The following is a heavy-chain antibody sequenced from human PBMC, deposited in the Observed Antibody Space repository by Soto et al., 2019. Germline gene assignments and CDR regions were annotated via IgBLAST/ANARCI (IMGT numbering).Heavy chain of an antibody. CDR1: GYTFTSYD. J-gene: IGHJ6*02. CDR2: MNPNSGNT. Sequence: GASVKVSCKASGYTFTSYDINWVRQATGQGLEWMGWMNPNSGNTGYAQKFQGRVTMTRNTSISTAYMELSSLRSEDTAVYYCARGADSGYSYGLLYYYYGMDVWGQGTTVTVSS. D-gene: IGHD5-18*01. CDR3: ARGADSGYSYGLLYYYYGMDV. V-gene: IGHV1-8*01.